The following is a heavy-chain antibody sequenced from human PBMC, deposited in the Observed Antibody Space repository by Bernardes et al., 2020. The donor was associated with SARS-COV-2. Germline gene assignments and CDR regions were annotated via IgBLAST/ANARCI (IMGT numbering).Heavy chain of an antibody. CDR1: GFTFSSYS. D-gene: IGHD6-19*01. J-gene: IGHJ4*02. V-gene: IGHV3-43*01. CDR3: AGGGAGSGEFDF. Sequence: GGSLRLSCSASGFTFSSYSMHWVRQAPGKSLEWVSLSSWGGAATYYADSVRGRFSISRDSSKNSLYLQMNSLRTEDTALYFCAGGGAGSGEFDFWGQGTLVTVSS. CDR2: SSWGGAAT.